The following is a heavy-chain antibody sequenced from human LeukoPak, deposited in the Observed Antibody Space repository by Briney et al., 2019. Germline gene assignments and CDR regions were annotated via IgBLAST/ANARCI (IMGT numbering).Heavy chain of an antibody. D-gene: IGHD3-16*02. CDR2: INHSGST. V-gene: IGHV4-34*01. J-gene: IGHJ4*02. Sequence: SETLSLTCAVNGVSFSGYYWSWIRQPPGKGLEWIGEINHSGSTNYNPSLKSRVTISVDTSKNQFSLKLSSVTAADTAVYYCASSALRLGELSPSYYFDYWGQGTLVTVSS. CDR1: GVSFSGYY. CDR3: ASSALRLGELSPSYYFDY.